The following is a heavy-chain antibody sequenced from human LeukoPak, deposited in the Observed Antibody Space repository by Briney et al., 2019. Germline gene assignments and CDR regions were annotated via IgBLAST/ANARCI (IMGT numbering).Heavy chain of an antibody. CDR3: ARARYYYYSSGYGLDY. V-gene: IGHV1-69*05. D-gene: IGHD3-22*01. Sequence: ASVKVSCKASGGTFSSYAISWVRQAPGQGLEWMGRIIPIFGTANYAQKFQGRVTITTDESTSTAYMELSSLRSEDTAVDYCARARYYYYSSGYGLDYWGQGTLVTVSS. CDR1: GGTFSSYA. CDR2: IIPIFGTA. J-gene: IGHJ4*02.